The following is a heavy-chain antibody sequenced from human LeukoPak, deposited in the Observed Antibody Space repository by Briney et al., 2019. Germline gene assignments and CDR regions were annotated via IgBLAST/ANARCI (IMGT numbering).Heavy chain of an antibody. CDR2: IYYSGST. D-gene: IGHD3-10*01. Sequence: SETLSLTCTVSGGSISSSSYYWGWIRQPPGKGLEWIGSIYYSGSTYYNPSLKSRVTISVDTSKNQFSLKLSSVTAADTAVYYCARTLTQAGPLFQHWGQGTLVTVSS. CDR1: GGSISSSSYY. CDR3: ARTLTQAGPLFQH. J-gene: IGHJ1*01. V-gene: IGHV4-39*01.